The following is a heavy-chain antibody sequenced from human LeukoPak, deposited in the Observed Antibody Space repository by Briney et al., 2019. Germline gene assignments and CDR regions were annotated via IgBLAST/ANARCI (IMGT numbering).Heavy chain of an antibody. CDR1: GYTFTSYV. CDR3: ACRRPGTATNAFDI. V-gene: IGHV1-3*01. J-gene: IGHJ3*02. D-gene: IGHD6-13*01. Sequence: ASAKVSCKASGYTFTSYVMHLVRQAPGQRPEWVGWIKAGNGNTKYSQKFQSRVNIIRDTSASTAYMELSSLRSEDTAVYYCACRRPGTATNAFDIWGQGTVVTVSS. CDR2: IKAGNGNT.